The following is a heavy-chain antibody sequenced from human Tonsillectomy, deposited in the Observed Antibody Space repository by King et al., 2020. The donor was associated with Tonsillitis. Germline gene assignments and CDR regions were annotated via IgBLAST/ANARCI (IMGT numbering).Heavy chain of an antibody. Sequence: VQLVESGGGVVQPGRSLRLSCAASGFTFSSHGMHWVRQAPVKGLEWVAVISYDGSNKYYVDSVKGGFTISRDNSKNTLYLQMNSLRAEDTAVYYCAKASLSQRRVYYFDYWGQGTLVTVSS. D-gene: IGHD3-16*02. V-gene: IGHV3-30*18. CDR3: AKASLSQRRVYYFDY. J-gene: IGHJ4*02. CDR2: ISYDGSNK. CDR1: GFTFSSHG.